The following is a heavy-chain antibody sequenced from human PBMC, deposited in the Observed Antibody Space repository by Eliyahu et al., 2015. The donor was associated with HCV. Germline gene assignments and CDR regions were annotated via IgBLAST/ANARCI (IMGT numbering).Heavy chain of an antibody. Sequence: QVQLVESGGGVVQPGRSLRLSCAASGFTFGAYGMHWVRQAPGKGLEWVAVVSYDGSDIYSADSVKGRFTISRDNSKDTLYLQVNSLRAEDTAVYYCAKDRSGYGGSIFDSWGQGTLVTVSS. CDR1: GFTFGAYG. CDR2: VSYDGSDI. V-gene: IGHV3-30*18. CDR3: AKDRSGYGGSIFDS. D-gene: IGHD4-23*01. J-gene: IGHJ4*02.